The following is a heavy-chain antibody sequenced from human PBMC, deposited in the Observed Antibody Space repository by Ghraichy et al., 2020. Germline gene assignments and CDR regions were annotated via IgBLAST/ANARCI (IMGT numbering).Heavy chain of an antibody. Sequence: SETLSLTCAVYGGSFSGYYWSWIRQPPGKGLEWIGEINHSGSTNYNPSLKSRVTISVDTSKNQFSLKLSSVTAADTAVYYCARVPLAYCGGDCSTILYYFDYWGQGTLVTVSS. V-gene: IGHV4-34*01. CDR1: GGSFSGYY. CDR3: ARVPLAYCGGDCSTILYYFDY. CDR2: INHSGST. J-gene: IGHJ4*02. D-gene: IGHD2-21*02.